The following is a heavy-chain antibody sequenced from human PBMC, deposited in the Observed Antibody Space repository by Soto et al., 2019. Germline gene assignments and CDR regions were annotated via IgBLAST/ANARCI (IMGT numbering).Heavy chain of an antibody. Sequence: VKVASKASGGPFISYAIIWVRQAPGQGLEWMGGIIPIFGTANYAQKFQGRVTITADESTSTAYMELSSLRSEDTAVYYCARAPPPYDSSGYDYWGQGTLVTVSS. V-gene: IGHV1-69*01. CDR2: IIPIFGTA. CDR1: GGPFISYA. D-gene: IGHD3-22*01. J-gene: IGHJ4*02. CDR3: ARAPPPYDSSGYDY.